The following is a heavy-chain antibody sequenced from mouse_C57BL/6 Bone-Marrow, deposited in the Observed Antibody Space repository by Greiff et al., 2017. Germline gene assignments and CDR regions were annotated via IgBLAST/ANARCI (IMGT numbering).Heavy chain of an antibody. J-gene: IGHJ2*01. V-gene: IGHV5-4*03. CDR2: ISDGGSYT. Sequence: EVKVEESGGGLVKPGGSLKLSCAASGFTFSSYAMSWVRQTPEKRLEWVATISDGGSYTYYPDNVKGRFTISRDNAKNNLYLQMSHLKSEDTAMYYCAIYGSSSFDYWGQGTTLTVSS. CDR1: GFTFSSYA. CDR3: AIYGSSSFDY. D-gene: IGHD1-1*01.